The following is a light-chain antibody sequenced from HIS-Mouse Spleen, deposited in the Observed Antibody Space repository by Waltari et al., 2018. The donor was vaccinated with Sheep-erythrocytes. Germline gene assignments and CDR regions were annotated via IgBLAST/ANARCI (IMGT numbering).Light chain of an antibody. CDR1: ALPKKY. J-gene: IGLJ2*01. V-gene: IGLV3-10*01. CDR3: YSTDSSGNHSV. Sequence: SYELTQPPSVSVSPGQTARITCSGDALPKKYAYWYQKKSGQAPVLVIYEDSKRPPGIPERFSGSSSGTMATLTISGAQLEDEADYYCYSTDSSGNHSVFGGGTKLTVL. CDR2: EDS.